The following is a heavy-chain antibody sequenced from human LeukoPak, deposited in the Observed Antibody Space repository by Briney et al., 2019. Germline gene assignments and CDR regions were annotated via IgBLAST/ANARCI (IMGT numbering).Heavy chain of an antibody. CDR1: GFTFSSYS. Sequence: PGGSLRLSCAASGFTFSSYSMNWVRQAPGKGLEWVSSISSSSSYIYYADSVKGRFTISRDNAKNSLYLQKNSLRAEDTAVYYCARAVGAGYCSSTSCYINWFDPWGQGTLVTVSS. J-gene: IGHJ5*02. CDR3: ARAVGAGYCSSTSCYINWFDP. V-gene: IGHV3-21*01. D-gene: IGHD2-2*03. CDR2: ISSSSSYI.